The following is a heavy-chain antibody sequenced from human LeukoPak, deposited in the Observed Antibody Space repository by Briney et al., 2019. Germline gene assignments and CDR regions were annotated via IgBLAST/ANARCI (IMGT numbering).Heavy chain of an antibody. CDR3: AREPTVTLWDYYMDV. Sequence: SETLSLTCTVSGGSISSNYWSWIRQPAGKGLEWIGRIYINGSTNYNPSLKSRVTMSVDTSKNQFSLNLSSVTAADTAVYYCAREPTVTLWDYYMDVWGKGTTVTISS. CDR2: IYINGST. CDR1: GGSISSNY. D-gene: IGHD4-17*01. V-gene: IGHV4-4*07. J-gene: IGHJ6*03.